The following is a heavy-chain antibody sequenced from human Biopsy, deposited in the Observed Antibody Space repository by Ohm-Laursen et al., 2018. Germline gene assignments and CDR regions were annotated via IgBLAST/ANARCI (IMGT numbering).Heavy chain of an antibody. D-gene: IGHD3-10*01. CDR3: ARQEFATSPLDY. CDR2: IYYSGSP. V-gene: IGHV4-39*01. J-gene: IGHJ4*02. Sequence: TLSLTCTVTGGSISRSSYYWDWIRQPPGKGLEWIGSIYYSGSPYYNPSHKSRATIPADRTKNQFSLKLTSVTAADTAMYYCARQEFATSPLDYWGQGSLVTVSS. CDR1: GGSISRSSYY.